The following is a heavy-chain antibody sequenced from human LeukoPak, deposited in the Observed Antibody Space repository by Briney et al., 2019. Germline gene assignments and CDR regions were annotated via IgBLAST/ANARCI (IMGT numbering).Heavy chain of an antibody. Sequence: PGGSLRLSCAASGFTVSNNYMTWVRQAPGKGLEWVAVIWYDGSNKYYADSVKGRFTISRDNSKNTLYLQMNSLRAEDTAVYYCAREGGSYSKLCGMDVWGQGTTVTVSS. CDR1: GFTVSNNY. CDR3: AREGGSYSKLCGMDV. J-gene: IGHJ6*02. D-gene: IGHD1-26*01. V-gene: IGHV3-33*08. CDR2: IWYDGSNK.